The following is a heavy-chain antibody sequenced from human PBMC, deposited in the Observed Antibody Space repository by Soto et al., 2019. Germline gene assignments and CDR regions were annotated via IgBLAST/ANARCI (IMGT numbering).Heavy chain of an antibody. CDR3: EREVGSRRLDY. J-gene: IGHJ4*02. V-gene: IGHV1-8*02. CDR2: MNPNSGNT. D-gene: IGHD1-26*01. CDR1: GYTFTSYG. Sequence: GASVKVSCKASGYTFTSYGITSVRQAPGQGLEWMGWMNPNSGNTGYAQKFQGRVTMTRNTSISTAYMELSSLRSEDTAVYYCEREVGSRRLDYWGQGTLVTVSS.